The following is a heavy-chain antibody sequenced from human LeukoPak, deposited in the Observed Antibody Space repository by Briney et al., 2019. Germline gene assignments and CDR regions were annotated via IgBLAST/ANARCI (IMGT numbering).Heavy chain of an antibody. V-gene: IGHV4-34*01. J-gene: IGHJ4*02. Sequence: PSETLSLTCAVYGGSFSGYYWSWIRQPPGKGLEWIGEINHSGSTNYNPSLKSRVTISVDTSKNQFSLTLSSVTAADTAVYYCASLYYYGSGKLFVYWGQGTLVTVSS. CDR2: INHSGST. D-gene: IGHD3-10*01. CDR3: ASLYYYGSGKLFVY. CDR1: GGSFSGYY.